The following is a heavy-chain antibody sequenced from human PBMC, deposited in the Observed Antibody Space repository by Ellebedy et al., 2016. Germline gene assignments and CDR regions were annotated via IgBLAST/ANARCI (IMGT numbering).Heavy chain of an antibody. CDR1: GYNFTTYW. CDR2: IYPGDSDT. J-gene: IGHJ3*02. Sequence: GESLKISXQGSGYNFTTYWIGWVRQMPGKGLEWMGIIYPGDSDTTYNPSFQGQVTISADKSINTAYLQWNSLKASDTAMYFCARPVAAAAFGAFEIWGQGTLVTVSS. CDR3: ARPVAAAAFGAFEI. D-gene: IGHD6-13*01. V-gene: IGHV5-51*01.